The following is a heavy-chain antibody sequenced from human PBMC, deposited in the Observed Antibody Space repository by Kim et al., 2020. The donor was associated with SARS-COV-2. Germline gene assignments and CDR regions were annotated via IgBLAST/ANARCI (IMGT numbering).Heavy chain of an antibody. D-gene: IGHD6-13*01. J-gene: IGHJ4*02. CDR2: IYYSGST. V-gene: IGHV4-39*01. CDR3: ARQQLVVPLDY. CDR1: GGSISSSSYY. Sequence: SETLSLTCTVSGGSISSSSYYWGWIRQPPGKGLEWIGSIYYSGSTYYNPSLKSRVTISVDTSKNQFSLKLSSVTAADTAVYYCARQQLVVPLDYWGQGTLVTVSS.